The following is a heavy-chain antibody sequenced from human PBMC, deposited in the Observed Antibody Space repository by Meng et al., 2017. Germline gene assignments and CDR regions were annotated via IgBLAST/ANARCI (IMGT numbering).Heavy chain of an antibody. CDR2: IIPIFGTA. J-gene: IGHJ4*02. CDR1: GGTFSSYA. D-gene: IGHD5-24*01. V-gene: IGHV1-69*01. Sequence: QGKLGACGGEVEKPGASVKVSWKASGGTFSSYAISWVRQAPGQGLEWMGGIIPIFGTANYAQKFQGRVTITADESTSTAYMELSSLRSEDTAVYYCARDQGSKATKFDYWGQGTLVTVSS. CDR3: ARDQGSKATKFDY.